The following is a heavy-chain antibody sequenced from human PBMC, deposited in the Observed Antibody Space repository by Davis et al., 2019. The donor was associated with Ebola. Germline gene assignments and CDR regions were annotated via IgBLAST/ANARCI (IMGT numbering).Heavy chain of an antibody. J-gene: IGHJ4*02. V-gene: IGHV1-69*04. CDR3: ASGTTVTTGFDN. Sequence: AASVKVSCKAVGDTLTSYAMTWVRQAPGQGLEWMGRIIPILGIANYAQKFQGRVTITADKSTSTAYMELRSLRSDDTAVYYCASGTTVTTGFDNWGQGTLVTVSS. CDR2: IIPILGIA. CDR1: GDTLTSYA. D-gene: IGHD4-17*01.